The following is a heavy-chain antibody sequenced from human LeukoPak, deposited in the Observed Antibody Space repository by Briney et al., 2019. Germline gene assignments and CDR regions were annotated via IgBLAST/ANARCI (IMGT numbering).Heavy chain of an antibody. V-gene: IGHV4-39*01. J-gene: IGHJ6*02. CDR1: GGSISSSSYY. CDR3: ARGRCSSTSCYPPVDGPDV. Sequence: SETLSLTCTVSGGSISSSSYYWGWIRQPPGKGLEWIGSIYYSGSTYYNPSLKSRVTISVDTSKNQFSLKLSSVTAADTAVYYCARGRCSSTSCYPPVDGPDVWGQGSTVTVSS. D-gene: IGHD2-2*01. CDR2: IYYSGST.